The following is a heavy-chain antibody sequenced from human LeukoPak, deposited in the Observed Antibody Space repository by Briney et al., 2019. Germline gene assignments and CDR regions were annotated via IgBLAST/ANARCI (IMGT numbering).Heavy chain of an antibody. CDR2: IYCSGST. V-gene: IGHV4-61*01. CDR1: GGSVSSGSYY. J-gene: IGHJ4*02. CDR3: ARSGDSSGYYPPSFYYFDY. Sequence: SETLSLTCTVSGGSVSSGSYYWSWIRQPPGKGLEWIGYIYCSGSTNYNPSLKSRVTISVDTSKNQFSLKLSSVTAADTAVYYCARSGDSSGYYPPSFYYFDYWGQGTLVTVSS. D-gene: IGHD3-22*01.